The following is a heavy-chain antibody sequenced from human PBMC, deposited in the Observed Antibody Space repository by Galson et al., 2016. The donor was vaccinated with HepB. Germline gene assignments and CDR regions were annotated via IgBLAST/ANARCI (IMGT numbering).Heavy chain of an antibody. Sequence: SLRLSCAASGFTFSRYSINWVRQAPGKGLEWVSSISSGSSYTYYADSVKGRFTISRDNAKNSLYLQMNSLRVEDTAVYYCARGDVGYDILTSDNVRGYMDVWGKGTTVTVSS. V-gene: IGHV3-21*01. CDR2: ISSGSSYT. CDR3: ARGDVGYDILTSDNVRGYMDV. CDR1: GFTFSRYS. J-gene: IGHJ6*03. D-gene: IGHD3-9*01.